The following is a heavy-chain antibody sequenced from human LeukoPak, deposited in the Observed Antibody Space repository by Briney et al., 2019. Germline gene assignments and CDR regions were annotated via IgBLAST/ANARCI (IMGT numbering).Heavy chain of an antibody. D-gene: IGHD2-2*01. CDR3: ARVDVVVVPAVDYYYYGMDV. CDR1: GYTFTSYG. Sequence: ASVKVSCKASGYTFTSYGISWVRQAPGQGLEWMGWIGAYNGNTNYAQKLQGRVTMTTDTSTSTAYMELRSLRSDDTAVYYCARVDVVVVPAVDYYYYGMDVWGQGTTVTVSS. J-gene: IGHJ6*02. V-gene: IGHV1-18*01. CDR2: IGAYNGNT.